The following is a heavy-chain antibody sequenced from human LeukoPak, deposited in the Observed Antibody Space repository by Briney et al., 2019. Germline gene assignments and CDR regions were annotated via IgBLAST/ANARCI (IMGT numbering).Heavy chain of an antibody. J-gene: IGHJ4*02. CDR3: ARGSFDSSGYYVNPDF. V-gene: IGHV3-48*01. D-gene: IGHD3-22*01. Sequence: PGGSLRLSCAASGFTFSTYAMNWVRQAPGKGLEWVSYISKTSSPIFYADAVKGRFSISRDNAKNSLYLQMNSLRAEDTAVYYCARGSFDSSGYYVNPDFWGQGTLVTVSS. CDR1: GFTFSTYA. CDR2: ISKTSSPI.